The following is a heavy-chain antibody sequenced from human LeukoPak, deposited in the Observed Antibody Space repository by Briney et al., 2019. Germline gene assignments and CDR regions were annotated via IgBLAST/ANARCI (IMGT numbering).Heavy chain of an antibody. D-gene: IGHD1-14*01. J-gene: IGHJ4*02. V-gene: IGHV3-23*01. CDR3: AKTTGQYYFDY. Sequence: GGSLRLSCAASGFTFSSSAMTWVRQAPGKGLEWDSDISGSGGSTYHADSVKGRFTISRDNSKNTLYLQMNSLRAEDTALYYCAKTTGQYYFDYWGQGTLVTVSS. CDR1: GFTFSSSA. CDR2: ISGSGGST.